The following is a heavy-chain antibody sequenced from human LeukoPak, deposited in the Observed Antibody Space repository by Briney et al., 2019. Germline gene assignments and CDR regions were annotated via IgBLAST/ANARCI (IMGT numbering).Heavy chain of an antibody. Sequence: PSETLSLTCAVYGGSFSGYYWSWIRQPPGKGLEWIGEINHSGSTNYNPSLKSRVTISVDTSKNQFSLKLSSVTAADTAVYYCARGFNVDIVALYYFDYWGQGTLVTVSS. V-gene: IGHV4-34*01. CDR3: ARGFNVDIVALYYFDY. D-gene: IGHD5-12*01. J-gene: IGHJ4*02. CDR2: INHSGST. CDR1: GGSFSGYY.